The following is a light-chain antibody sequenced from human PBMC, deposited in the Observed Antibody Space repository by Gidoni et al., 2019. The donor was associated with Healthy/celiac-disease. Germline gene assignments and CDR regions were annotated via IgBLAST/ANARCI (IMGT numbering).Light chain of an antibody. Sequence: AMKLTQSPSSLSAAVGHRVTITCRARQGISSALAWYQQKPGKAPKLLIYNASSLESGVPSMFSGSRSGTDFTLTISSLQPEDFATYYCQQFNNYPLTFGGXTKVEIK. CDR1: QGISSA. CDR2: NAS. J-gene: IGKJ4*01. V-gene: IGKV1D-13*01. CDR3: QQFNNYPLT.